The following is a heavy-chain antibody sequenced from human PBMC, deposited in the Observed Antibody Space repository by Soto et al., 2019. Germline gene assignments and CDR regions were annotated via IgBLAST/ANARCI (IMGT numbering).Heavy chain of an antibody. Sequence: SVKVSCKASGGTFSSYAISWVRQAPGQGLEWMGGIIPIFGTANYAQKFQGRVTITADKSTSTAYMELSSLRSEDTAVYYCARDDRDSSGSWGSSYYYYGMDVWGQGTTVTVSS. J-gene: IGHJ6*02. CDR3: ARDDRDSSGSWGSSYYYYGMDV. CDR1: GGTFSSYA. V-gene: IGHV1-69*06. CDR2: IIPIFGTA. D-gene: IGHD6-19*01.